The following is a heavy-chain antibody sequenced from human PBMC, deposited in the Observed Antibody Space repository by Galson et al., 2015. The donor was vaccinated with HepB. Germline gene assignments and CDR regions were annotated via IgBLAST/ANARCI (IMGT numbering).Heavy chain of an antibody. V-gene: IGHV5-10-1*01. J-gene: IGHJ6*02. D-gene: IGHD2-2*02. Sequence: QSGAEVKKPGESLRISCKGSGYSFTTYWMSWVRHMPGKGLEWVGWIDPSDSRTYYSPSFQGHVTISADQSINTAYLLWNSLAASDTAMYFCARHAYTFSMDVWGQGTTVTVSS. CDR1: GYSFTTYW. CDR3: ARHAYTFSMDV. CDR2: IDPSDSRT.